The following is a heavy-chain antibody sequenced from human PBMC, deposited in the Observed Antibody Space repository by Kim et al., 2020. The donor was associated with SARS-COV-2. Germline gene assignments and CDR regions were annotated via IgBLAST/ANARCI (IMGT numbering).Heavy chain of an antibody. Sequence: SETLSLTCAVYGGSFSGYYWSWIRQPPGKGLEWIGEINHSGSTNYNPSLKSRVTISVDTSKNQFSLKLSSVTAADTAVYYCARGSAVAQRRLTHWYFDLCGRGTLVTVSS. CDR3: ARGSAVAQRRLTHWYFDL. CDR2: INHSGST. V-gene: IGHV4-34*01. CDR1: GGSFSGYY. D-gene: IGHD6-19*01. J-gene: IGHJ2*01.